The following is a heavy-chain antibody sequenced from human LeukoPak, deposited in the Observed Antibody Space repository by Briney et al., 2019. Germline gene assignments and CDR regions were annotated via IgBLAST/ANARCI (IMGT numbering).Heavy chain of an antibody. Sequence: GGSLRLSCAASGFTFSTYSMNWVRQAPGKGLEWVSYISGRSESKSYADSVKGRFTISRDNAKNSLYLQMNSLRVEDTALYYYARPTGSYGFDIWGQGAMVTVSS. CDR2: ISGRSESK. D-gene: IGHD4-17*01. V-gene: IGHV3-48*01. J-gene: IGHJ3*02. CDR3: ARPTGSYGFDI. CDR1: GFTFSTYS.